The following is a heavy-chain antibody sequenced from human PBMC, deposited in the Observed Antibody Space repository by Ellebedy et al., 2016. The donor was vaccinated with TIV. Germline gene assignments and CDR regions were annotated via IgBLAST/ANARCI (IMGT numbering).Heavy chain of an antibody. D-gene: IGHD5-12*01. CDR3: ARSLAGYGYIDS. Sequence: GESLKISCKASGYNFATYWIGWLRQTPGKGLEWMGIIFPLDSDTRYSPSFQGQVTISADRTLNTAYLQWSSLRALDTAMYYCARSLAGYGYIDSWGQGTLVNVSS. CDR2: IFPLDSDT. J-gene: IGHJ4*02. V-gene: IGHV5-51*01. CDR1: GYNFATYW.